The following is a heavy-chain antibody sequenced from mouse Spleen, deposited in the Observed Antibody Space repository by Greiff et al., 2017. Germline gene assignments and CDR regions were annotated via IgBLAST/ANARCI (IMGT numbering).Heavy chain of an antibody. J-gene: IGHJ3*01. Sequence: VQLQQSGAELVRPGASVKLSCTASGFNIKDYYMHWVKQRPEQGLEWIGRIDPEDGDTEYAPKFQGKATMTADTSSNTAYLQLSSLTSEDTAVYYCTTNYSPAWFAYWGQGTLGTVSA. D-gene: IGHD2-1*01. V-gene: IGHV14-1*01. CDR2: IDPEDGDT. CDR3: TTNYSPAWFAY. CDR1: GFNIKDYY.